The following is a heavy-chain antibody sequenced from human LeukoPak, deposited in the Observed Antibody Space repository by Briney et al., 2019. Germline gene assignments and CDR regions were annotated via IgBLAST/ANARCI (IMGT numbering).Heavy chain of an antibody. CDR1: GGSISSGSYY. V-gene: IGHV4-61*02. CDR2: IYTSGST. J-gene: IGHJ1*01. D-gene: IGHD6-13*01. Sequence: SQTLSLTCTVSGGSISSGSYYWSWIRQPAGKGLEWIGRIYTSGSTNYNPSLKSRVTISVDTSKNQFSLKLSSVTAADTAVYYCASSEYGSSRREIQHWGQGTLVTVSS. CDR3: ASSEYGSSRREIQH.